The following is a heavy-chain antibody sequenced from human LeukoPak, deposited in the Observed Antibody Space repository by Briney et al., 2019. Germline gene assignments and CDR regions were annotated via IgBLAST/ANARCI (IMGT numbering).Heavy chain of an antibody. CDR1: GFTFSSYA. J-gene: IGHJ4*02. CDR3: ARDFSFDY. Sequence: GGSLRLSCAASGFTFSSYAMSWVRQAPGKGLEWVSGIYSGGNTYYADSVKGRFTISRDKTKNTVYLQMKSLRAEDTAVYYCARDFSFDYWGQGTLVTVSS. V-gene: IGHV3-66*01. D-gene: IGHD2/OR15-2a*01. CDR2: IYSGGNT.